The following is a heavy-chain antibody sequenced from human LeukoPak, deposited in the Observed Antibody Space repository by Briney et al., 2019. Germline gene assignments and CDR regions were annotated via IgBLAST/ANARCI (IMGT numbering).Heavy chain of an antibody. CDR2: IKQDGSEK. CDR3: ARFKRAGSCRFDY. J-gene: IGHJ4*02. CDR1: GFTFSSYW. V-gene: IGHV3-7*01. Sequence: VGSLRLSCAASGFTFSSYWMSWVRQAPGKGLEWVANIKQDGSEKYYVDSVKGRFTISRDNAKNSLYLQMNSLRAEDTAVYYCARFKRAGSCRFDYWGQGTLVTVSS. D-gene: IGHD2-2*01.